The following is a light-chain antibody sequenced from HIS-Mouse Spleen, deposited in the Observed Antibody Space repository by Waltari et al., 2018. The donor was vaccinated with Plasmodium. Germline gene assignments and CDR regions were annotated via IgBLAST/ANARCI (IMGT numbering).Light chain of an antibody. CDR2: DDS. V-gene: IGLV3-21*03. J-gene: IGLJ2*01. Sequence: SYVLTQPPSVSVAPGKTARITCGGHNIGSKSVHWYQQKPGQAPVLVVYDDSDRPPGIPERFSGSNSGNTATLTISRVEAGDEADYYCQVWDSSSDHVVFGGGTKLTVL. CDR1: NIGSKS. CDR3: QVWDSSSDHVV.